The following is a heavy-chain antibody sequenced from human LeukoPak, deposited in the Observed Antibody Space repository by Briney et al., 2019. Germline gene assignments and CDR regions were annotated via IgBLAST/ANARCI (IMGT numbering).Heavy chain of an antibody. CDR1: GGSINSYY. CDR3: PRTLVGATNLDGFHI. V-gene: IGHV4-59*13. CDR2: ISYSGSP. D-gene: IGHD1-26*01. Sequence: SETVSLTCTVSGGSINSYYWSWIRQPPGRGLGWIGYISYSGSPNNNPSLKSRITISLHTSKKQFSLKLSSVTAADTAVYYCPRTLVGATNLDGFHIWGQGTMVTVSS. J-gene: IGHJ3*02.